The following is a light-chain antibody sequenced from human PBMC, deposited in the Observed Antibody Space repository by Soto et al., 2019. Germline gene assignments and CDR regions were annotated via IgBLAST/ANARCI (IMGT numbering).Light chain of an antibody. V-gene: IGKV3-15*01. CDR3: HQYNNWPPT. CDR1: QSVSRN. J-gene: IGKJ1*01. Sequence: EMVMTQSPATLSVSPGERATLSCRASQSVSRNLAWYQQKPGQTPRLLIYGASTRFTGIPARFSGSGSGTEFTLTISSLQSEDFAVYYCHQYNNWPPTFGRGTKVEIK. CDR2: GAS.